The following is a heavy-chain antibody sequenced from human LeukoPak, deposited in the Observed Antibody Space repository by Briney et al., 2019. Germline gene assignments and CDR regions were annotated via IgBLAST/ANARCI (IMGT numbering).Heavy chain of an antibody. V-gene: IGHV3-48*01. CDR3: ARGGSGWHYYYYMDV. J-gene: IGHJ6*03. D-gene: IGHD6-19*01. Sequence: PGGSLRLSCTASVFTFGDYAMTWVRQAPGKGLERVSYISSSSNTIYYADSVKGRFTISRDNAKNSLYLQMNSLRVEDTAVYYCARGGSGWHYYYYMDVWGKGTTVTVSS. CDR1: VFTFGDYA. CDR2: ISSSSNTI.